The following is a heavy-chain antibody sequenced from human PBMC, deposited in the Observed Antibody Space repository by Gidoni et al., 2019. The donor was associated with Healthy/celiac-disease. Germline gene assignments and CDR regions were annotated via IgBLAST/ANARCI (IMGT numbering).Heavy chain of an antibody. Sequence: QVQLQESGPGLVKPSQTLSLTCTVSGRSISSGSYYWSWIRQPAGKGLAWIGRIYTSGSTNYNPPIKSRVTISVDTSKNQFSLKLSSVTAADTAVYYCARWLVNSSGGFDYWGQGTLVTVSS. J-gene: IGHJ4*02. CDR2: IYTSGST. D-gene: IGHD6-19*01. V-gene: IGHV4-61*02. CDR3: ARWLVNSSGGFDY. CDR1: GRSISSGSYY.